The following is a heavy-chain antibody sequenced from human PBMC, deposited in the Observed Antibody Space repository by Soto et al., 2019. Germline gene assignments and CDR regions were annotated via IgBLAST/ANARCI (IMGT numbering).Heavy chain of an antibody. Sequence: HPGGSLRLSCAASGFTFSSYAMSWVRQAPGKGLEWVSAISGSGGSTYYADSVKGRFTISRDNSKNTLYLQMNSLRAEDTAVYYCAKAGITMIVVEEHNWFDPWGQGTLVTVSS. CDR3: AKAGITMIVVEEHNWFDP. J-gene: IGHJ5*02. D-gene: IGHD3-22*01. CDR2: ISGSGGST. CDR1: GFTFSSYA. V-gene: IGHV3-23*01.